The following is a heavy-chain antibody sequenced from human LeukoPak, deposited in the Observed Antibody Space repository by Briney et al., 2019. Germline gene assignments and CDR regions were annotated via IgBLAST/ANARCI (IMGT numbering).Heavy chain of an antibody. CDR3: AELGITMIGGV. CDR1: GFTFSNYA. D-gene: IGHD3-10*02. V-gene: IGHV3-48*03. Sequence: GGSLRLSCGASGFTFSNYAMSWVRQAPGKGLEWVSYISSSGSTIYYADSVKGRFTISRDNAKNSLYLQMNSLRAEDTAVYYCAELGITMIGGVWGKGTTVTISS. CDR2: ISSSGSTI. J-gene: IGHJ6*04.